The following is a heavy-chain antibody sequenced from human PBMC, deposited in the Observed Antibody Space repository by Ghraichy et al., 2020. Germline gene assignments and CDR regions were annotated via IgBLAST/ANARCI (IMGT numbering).Heavy chain of an antibody. D-gene: IGHD3-22*01. CDR3: ARDRHYYDSSGPLDY. Sequence: GGSLRLSCATSGFTFSSYAMHWVRQAPGKGLEWVAVISYDGSNKYYADSVKGRFTISRDNSKNTLYLQMNSLRAEDTAVYYCARDRHYYDSSGPLDYWGQGTLVTVSS. CDR2: ISYDGSNK. V-gene: IGHV3-30-3*01. J-gene: IGHJ4*02. CDR1: GFTFSSYA.